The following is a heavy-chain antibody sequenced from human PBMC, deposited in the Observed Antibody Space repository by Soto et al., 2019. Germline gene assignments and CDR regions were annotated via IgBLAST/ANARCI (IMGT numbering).Heavy chain of an antibody. CDR1: GGSISSYY. D-gene: IGHD3-3*01. J-gene: IGHJ6*02. CDR2: IYTSGST. V-gene: IGHV4-4*07. CDR3: VRDRFLEWLLTPSGYYYSMDV. Sequence: KPSETLSLTCTVSGGSISSYYWSWIRQPAGKGLEWIGRIYTSGSTNYNPSLKSRVTMSVDTSKNQFSLKLSSVTAADTAVYYCVRDRFLEWLLTPSGYYYSMDVWGQGTTVTVSS.